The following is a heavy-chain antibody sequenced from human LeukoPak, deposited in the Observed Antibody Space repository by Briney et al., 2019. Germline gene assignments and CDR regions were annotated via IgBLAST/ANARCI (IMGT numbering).Heavy chain of an antibody. D-gene: IGHD6-19*01. Sequence: ASVKVSCKASGYTVNTYAMHWVRQAPGQRLEWMGWINADNGNTKYSQKFQGRVTITRDTSASTAYMELRSLRSDDTAVYYCARGGGSGWYSWNDYWGQGTLVTVSS. V-gene: IGHV1-3*01. CDR3: ARGGGSGWYSWNDY. J-gene: IGHJ4*02. CDR1: GYTVNTYA. CDR2: INADNGNT.